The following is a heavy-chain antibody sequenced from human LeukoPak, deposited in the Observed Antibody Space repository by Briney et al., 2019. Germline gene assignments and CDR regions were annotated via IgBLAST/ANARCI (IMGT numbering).Heavy chain of an antibody. J-gene: IGHJ6*03. CDR3: ARLYCSSTSCYYYYYYMDV. V-gene: IGHV3-7*01. Sequence: PGGSLRLSCTASGFTFSSYWMSWVRQGPGKGLEGVANIKQDGSEKYYVDSVKGRFTISRDNAKNSLYLQMNSLRAEDTAMYYCARLYCSSTSCYYYYYYMDVWGKGTTVTVSS. CDR1: GFTFSSYW. CDR2: IKQDGSEK. D-gene: IGHD2-2*01.